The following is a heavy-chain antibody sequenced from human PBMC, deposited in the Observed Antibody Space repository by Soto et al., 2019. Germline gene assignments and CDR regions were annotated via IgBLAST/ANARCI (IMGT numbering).Heavy chain of an antibody. CDR1: GCSISSFY. J-gene: IGHJ4*02. D-gene: IGHD2-2*01. V-gene: IGHV4-59*08. CDR3: ARSCSSASCPIDY. Sequence: QVQLQESGPGLVKPSETLSLTCTVSGCSISSFYWGWIRQPPGKGLEWIGYIYYSGSTNYNPSLKSRVTISVDTSKTQFSLKLSSVTAADTAVYYCARSCSSASCPIDYWGQGTLVTVSS. CDR2: IYYSGST.